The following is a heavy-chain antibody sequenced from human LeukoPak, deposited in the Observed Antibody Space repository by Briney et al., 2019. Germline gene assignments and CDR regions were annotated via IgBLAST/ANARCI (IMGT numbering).Heavy chain of an antibody. CDR3: ARGAFQGVVPFDY. CDR1: GDSISSYY. D-gene: IGHD2-21*01. V-gene: IGHV4-59*01. CDR2: AYNIETK. Sequence: SETLSLTCSVSGDSISSYYWNWVRQSPGKGLEWIAYAYNIETKNYDPSLKSRVTISEDTSKNQISLRLNSVTAADTAVYYCARGAFQGVVPFDYWGQGILVTVSS. J-gene: IGHJ4*02.